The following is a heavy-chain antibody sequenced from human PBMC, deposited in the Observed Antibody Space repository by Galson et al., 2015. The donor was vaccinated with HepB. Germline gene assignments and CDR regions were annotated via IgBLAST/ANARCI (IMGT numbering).Heavy chain of an antibody. CDR3: TRNSGGNSQRCDY. J-gene: IGHJ4*02. Sequence: LRLSCAASGFTFGDYAMSWFRQAPEKGLEWVGFLRSKTYGGTIEYAASVKGRFTISRDDSKSIAYLQMSSLKTEDTGVYYCTRNSGGNSQRCDYWGQGTLVTVSS. CDR2: LRSKTYGGTI. CDR1: GFTFGDYA. D-gene: IGHD2-21*01. V-gene: IGHV3-49*03.